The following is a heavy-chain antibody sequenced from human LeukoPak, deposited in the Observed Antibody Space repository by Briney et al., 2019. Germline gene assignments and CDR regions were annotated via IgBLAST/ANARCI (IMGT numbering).Heavy chain of an antibody. Sequence: SETLSLTCTVSGGSISSYYWSWIRQPAGKGLEWIGRIYTSGSTNYNPSLKSRVTMSVDTSKNQFSLKLSSVTAADTAVYYCARDGYGSGSSYYYYYYYMDVWGKGTTVTISS. V-gene: IGHV4-4*07. CDR1: GGSISSYY. J-gene: IGHJ6*03. D-gene: IGHD3-10*01. CDR2: IYTSGST. CDR3: ARDGYGSGSSYYYYYYYMDV.